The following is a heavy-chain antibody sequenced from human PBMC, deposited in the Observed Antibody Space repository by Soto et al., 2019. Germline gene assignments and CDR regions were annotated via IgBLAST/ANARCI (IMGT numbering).Heavy chain of an antibody. CDR1: GFTFKNYA. CDR3: VRRLRAFDWRLPYWY. Sequence: QVQLVESGGGVVQPGRSLRLSCAASGFTFKNYAMHWVRQAPGKGLEWVAVISYDGSIEFYTESVKGRLTISRDDFKNPKFRQRASLRVKDTAVYYRVRRLRAFDWRLPYWYWGQGTLVTVSS. CDR2: ISYDGSIE. V-gene: IGHV3-30*14. J-gene: IGHJ4*02. D-gene: IGHD3-9*01.